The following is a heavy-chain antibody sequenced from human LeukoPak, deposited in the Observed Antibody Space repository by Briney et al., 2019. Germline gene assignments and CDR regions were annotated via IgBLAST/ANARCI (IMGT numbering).Heavy chain of an antibody. J-gene: IGHJ4*02. V-gene: IGHV4-4*02. CDR1: GGSISSSNW. CDR3: ARSARMSSWYAFDY. D-gene: IGHD6-13*01. Sequence: SETLSLTCAVSGGSISSSNWWSWVRQPPGKGLEWIGEIYHSGSTNYNPSLKSRVTISVDKSKNQFSLKLSSVTAADTAVYYCARSARMSSWYAFDYWGQGTLVTVSS. CDR2: IYHSGST.